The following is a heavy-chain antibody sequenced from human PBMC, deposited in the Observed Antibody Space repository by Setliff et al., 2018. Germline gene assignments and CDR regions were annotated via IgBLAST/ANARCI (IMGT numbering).Heavy chain of an antibody. V-gene: IGHV4-59*01. CDR2: VYYSGTA. J-gene: IGHJ4*02. CDR1: GDSMSGAS. CDR3: AKGGTYRYFDF. D-gene: IGHD1-26*01. Sequence: SETLSLTCSVSGDSMSGASIWSWIRQPPGKGLEFIGYVYYSGTAKYDPSLESRAIMSVDASKNQISLKLNSVTAADTAVYYCAKGGTYRYFDFWGQGALVTVSS.